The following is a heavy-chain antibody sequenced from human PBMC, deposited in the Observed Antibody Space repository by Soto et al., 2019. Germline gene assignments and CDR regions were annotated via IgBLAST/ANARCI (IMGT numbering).Heavy chain of an antibody. CDR3: TTARESNYGERLLYYFDY. J-gene: IGHJ4*02. Sequence: GGSLRLSCAASGFTFSNAWMSWVRQAPGKGLEWVGRIKSKTDGGTTDYAAPVKGRFTISRDDSKNTLYLQMNSLKTEDTAVYYCTTARESNYGERLLYYFDYWGQGTLVTVSS. CDR2: IKSKTDGGTT. D-gene: IGHD4-17*01. V-gene: IGHV3-15*01. CDR1: GFTFSNAW.